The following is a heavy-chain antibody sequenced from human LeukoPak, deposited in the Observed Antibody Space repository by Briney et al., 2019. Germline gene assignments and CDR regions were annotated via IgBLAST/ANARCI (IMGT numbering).Heavy chain of an antibody. CDR2: INHSGST. V-gene: IGHV4-34*01. CDR1: GGSFSGYY. D-gene: IGHD6-13*01. CDR3: ARLGGQQRRYYYYYYMDV. J-gene: IGHJ6*03. Sequence: SETLSLTCAVYGGSFSGYYWSWIRQPPGKGLEWLGEINHSGSTNYNPSLKSRVTISVDTSKNQFSLKLSSVTAADTAVYYCARLGGQQRRYYYYYYMDVWGKGTTVTISS.